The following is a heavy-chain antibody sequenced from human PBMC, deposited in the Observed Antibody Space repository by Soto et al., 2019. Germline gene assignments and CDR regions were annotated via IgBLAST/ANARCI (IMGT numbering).Heavy chain of an antibody. Sequence: GGSLRLSCAAFGLTISGKKYVAWVRQAPGKGLEWVSALYDVDGSFYADSVKGRFTTSSDSSKTTVYLQINDLRPDDTAVYYCAAWHEREHAYDVWGQGTTVTVSS. CDR1: GLTISGKKY. V-gene: IGHV3-53*01. CDR3: AAWHEREHAYDV. D-gene: IGHD1-1*01. CDR2: LYDVDGS. J-gene: IGHJ3*01.